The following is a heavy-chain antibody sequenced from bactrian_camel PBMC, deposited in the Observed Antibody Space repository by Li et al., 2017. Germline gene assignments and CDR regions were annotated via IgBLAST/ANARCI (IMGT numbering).Heavy chain of an antibody. D-gene: IGHD2*01. CDR2: IGKDGRT. CDR1: GYTYSGHC. J-gene: IGHJ6*01. Sequence: HVQLVESGGGSVQAGGSLRLSCAFSGYTYSGHCMGWFRQAPGKEREWVATIGKDGRTTYAYSVAGRFTISKNNAKNTVYLQMNGLKPEDTAVYYCVSGLFASWGRGTQVTVS. V-gene: IGHV3S53*01. CDR3: VSGLFAS.